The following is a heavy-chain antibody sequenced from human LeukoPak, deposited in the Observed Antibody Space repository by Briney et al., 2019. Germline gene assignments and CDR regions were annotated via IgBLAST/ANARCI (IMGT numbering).Heavy chain of an antibody. CDR1: GYTFTGFY. V-gene: IGHV1-2*02. CDR3: ARDPIDYIGGIDY. J-gene: IGHJ4*02. D-gene: IGHD4-11*01. Sequence: ASVKVSCKASGYTFTGFYIHWVRQAPGQGPEWMGWINPKSGGTNSAQKFQGRVTMTRDTSISTAYMELSSLRSDDTAVYYCARDPIDYIGGIDYWGQGTLVTVSS. CDR2: INPKSGGT.